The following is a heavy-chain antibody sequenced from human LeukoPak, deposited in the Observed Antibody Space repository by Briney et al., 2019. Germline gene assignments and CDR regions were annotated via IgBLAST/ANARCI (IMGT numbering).Heavy chain of an antibody. V-gene: IGHV3-48*03. CDR2: ISSSGST. CDR3: APPHTYGSGSFSMNFDY. CDR1: GFTFSSYE. D-gene: IGHD3-10*01. Sequence: GGSLRLSCAASGFTFSSYEMNWVRQAPGKGLEWVSYISSSGSTYYADSVKGRFTISRDNSKNTLYLQMNSLRAEDTAVYYCAPPHTYGSGSFSMNFDYWGQGTLVTVSS. J-gene: IGHJ4*02.